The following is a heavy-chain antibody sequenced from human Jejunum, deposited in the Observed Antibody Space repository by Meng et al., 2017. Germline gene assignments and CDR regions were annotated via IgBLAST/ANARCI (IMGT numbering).Heavy chain of an antibody. CDR3: AKDSSSALLSVDL. D-gene: IGHD6-19*01. J-gene: IGHJ5*02. CDR2: INSKHGDT. V-gene: IGHV1-46*01. CDR1: GYTFTDFY. Sequence: VKVLRKASGYTFTDFYMHWVRQAPGQGPEGMGVINSKHGDTGYAQNFQGRVTMTRDTSTTTVYMELSSLTSEDTAIYYCAKDSSSALLSVDLWGQGTLVTVSS.